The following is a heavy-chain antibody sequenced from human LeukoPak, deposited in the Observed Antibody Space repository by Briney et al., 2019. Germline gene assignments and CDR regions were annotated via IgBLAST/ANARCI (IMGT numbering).Heavy chain of an antibody. J-gene: IGHJ4*02. V-gene: IGHV3-48*03. CDR3: ARDYGGSSPFDY. CDR1: GFTFSSYG. CDR2: ISSSGSTI. Sequence: GGSLRLSCAASGFTFSSYGMHWVRQAPGMGLEWVSYISSSGSTIYYADSVKGRFTISRDNAKNSLHLQMNSLRAEDTAVYYCARDYGGSSPFDYWGQGTLVTVSS. D-gene: IGHD4-23*01.